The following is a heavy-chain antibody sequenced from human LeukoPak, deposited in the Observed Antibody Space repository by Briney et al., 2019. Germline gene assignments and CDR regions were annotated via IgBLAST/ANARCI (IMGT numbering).Heavy chain of an antibody. J-gene: IGHJ4*02. D-gene: IGHD2-8*01. CDR2: ISSNGGST. V-gene: IGHV3-64D*09. CDR1: GFTFSSYA. CDR3: ARGEKSWINGFDL. Sequence: GGSLRLSCSASGFTFSSYAMHWVRQAPGKGLEYVSAISSNGGSTYYADSVKGRFTISRDNSKNTLYLQMSSLRAEDTAVYYCARGEKSWINGFDLWGQGTLVTVSS.